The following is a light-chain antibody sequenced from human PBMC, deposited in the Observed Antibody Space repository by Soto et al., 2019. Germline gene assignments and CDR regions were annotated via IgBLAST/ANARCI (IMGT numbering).Light chain of an antibody. Sequence: QSVLTQPASVSGSPGQSITISCTGTSSDVGGYNSVSWYQQHPGEAPKLMIYEVSNRPSGVSNRFSGSKSGNTASLTISGLQADDEADYYCSSYTTRTTLVFGGGTKVTVL. V-gene: IGLV2-14*01. CDR1: SSDVGGYNS. CDR2: EVS. J-gene: IGLJ3*02. CDR3: SSYTTRTTLV.